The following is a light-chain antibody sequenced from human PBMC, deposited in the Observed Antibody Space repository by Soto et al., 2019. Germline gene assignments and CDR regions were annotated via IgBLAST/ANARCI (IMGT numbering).Light chain of an antibody. J-gene: IGKJ1*01. CDR3: QQYNDYCT. V-gene: IGKV1-5*03. Sequence: DIQMTQSPSTLSASVGDRVTITCRASQTISSWLAWYQQKPGKAPKLLIYKASSLESGVPSRFSGSGSGTEFTLTISSLQPDDFATYYCQQYNDYCTFGQGTKVEMK. CDR1: QTISSW. CDR2: KAS.